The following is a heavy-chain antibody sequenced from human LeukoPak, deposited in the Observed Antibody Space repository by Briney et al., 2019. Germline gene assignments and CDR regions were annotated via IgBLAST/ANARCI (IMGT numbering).Heavy chain of an antibody. Sequence: GGSLRLSCVASGVTLSNYAMSWARQAPGKGLEWVSGISSSGSGGNTYYADSVKGRFTISRDNSKNTLYLQMNSLRAEDTAVFYCARDFGVAGTYGVDYWGQGTLVTVSS. CDR1: GVTLSNYA. J-gene: IGHJ4*02. V-gene: IGHV3-23*01. CDR3: ARDFGVAGTYGVDY. D-gene: IGHD6-19*01. CDR2: ISSSGSGGNT.